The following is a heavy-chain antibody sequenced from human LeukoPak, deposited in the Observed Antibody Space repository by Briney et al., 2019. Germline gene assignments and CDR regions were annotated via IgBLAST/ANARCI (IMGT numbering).Heavy chain of an antibody. D-gene: IGHD2-21*01. Sequence: GGSPRLSCAASGFTFSSYEMNWVRQAPGKGLGWVSYISSSGSTIYYADSVKGRFTISRDNAKNSLYLQMNSLRAEDTAVYYCAREVVRAFDIWGQGTMVTVSS. V-gene: IGHV3-48*03. CDR2: ISSSGSTI. J-gene: IGHJ3*02. CDR3: AREVVRAFDI. CDR1: GFTFSSYE.